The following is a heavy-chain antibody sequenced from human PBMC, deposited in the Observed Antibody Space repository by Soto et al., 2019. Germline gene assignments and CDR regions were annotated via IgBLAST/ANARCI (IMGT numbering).Heavy chain of an antibody. Sequence: SETLSLTCAVYGGSFSGYYWSWIRQPPGKGLEWIGEINHSGSTNYNPSLKSRVTISVDTSKNQFSLKLSSVTAADTAVYYCARGSIAARRNTFYYYYYGMDVWGQGTTVTVSS. V-gene: IGHV4-34*01. CDR2: INHSGST. CDR1: GGSFSGYY. D-gene: IGHD6-6*01. CDR3: ARGSIAARRNTFYYYYYGMDV. J-gene: IGHJ6*02.